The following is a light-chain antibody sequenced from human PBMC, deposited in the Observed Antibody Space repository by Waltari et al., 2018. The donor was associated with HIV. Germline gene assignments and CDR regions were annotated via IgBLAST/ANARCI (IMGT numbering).Light chain of an antibody. J-gene: IGKJ4*01. V-gene: IGKV1-13*02. CDR3: QQFNTYPLT. CDR2: DAS. Sequence: AIQLTQSPSSLSASVRDRVTITCRASQGIRSALAWYQQKPGKAPNLLIYDASTLESGVPSRFRGNGPGTDFTLTISSLQPEDFATYYCQQFNTYPLTFGGGTKVEIK. CDR1: QGIRSA.